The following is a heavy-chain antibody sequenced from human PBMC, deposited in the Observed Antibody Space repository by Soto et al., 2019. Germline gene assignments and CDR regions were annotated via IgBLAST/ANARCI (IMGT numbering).Heavy chain of an antibody. Sequence: SETLSLTCAVSGYSISSGYYWGWIRQPPGKGLEWIGSIYHSGSTNYNPSLKSRVTISVDTSKNQFSLKLSSVTAADTAVYYCSRAGFDSGWLFDPWGQGTLVTVSS. CDR1: GYSISSGYY. CDR2: IYHSGST. J-gene: IGHJ5*02. V-gene: IGHV4-38-2*01. D-gene: IGHD6-19*01. CDR3: SRAGFDSGWLFDP.